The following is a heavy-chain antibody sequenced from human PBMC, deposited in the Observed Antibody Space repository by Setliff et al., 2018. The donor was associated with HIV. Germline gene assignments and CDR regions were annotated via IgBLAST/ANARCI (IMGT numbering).Heavy chain of an antibody. CDR1: GFTFNSYG. Sequence: GGSMRLSCAASGFTFNSYGMHWVRQAPGKGLEWVALIWYDASKKEYADSVKGRFNILRDDSKKTAYLQMNSLRVEDTALYYCVRVAGFSSSWFAYWGQGTLVTVSS. D-gene: IGHD6-13*01. J-gene: IGHJ4*02. V-gene: IGHV3-33*01. CDR2: IWYDASKK. CDR3: VRVAGFSSSWFAY.